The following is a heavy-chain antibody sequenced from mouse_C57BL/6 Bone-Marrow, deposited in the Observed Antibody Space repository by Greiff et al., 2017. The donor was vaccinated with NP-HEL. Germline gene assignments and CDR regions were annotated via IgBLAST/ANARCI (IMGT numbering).Heavy chain of an antibody. Sequence: VQRVESGAELVRPGTSVKMSCKASGYTFTNYWIGWAKQRPGHGLEWIGDIYPGGGYTNYNEKFKGKATLTADKSSSTAYMQFSSLTSEDSAIYYCARSAYSNLYWYFDVWGTGTTVTVSS. V-gene: IGHV1-63*01. D-gene: IGHD2-5*01. CDR3: ARSAYSNLYWYFDV. CDR2: IYPGGGYT. J-gene: IGHJ1*03. CDR1: GYTFTNYW.